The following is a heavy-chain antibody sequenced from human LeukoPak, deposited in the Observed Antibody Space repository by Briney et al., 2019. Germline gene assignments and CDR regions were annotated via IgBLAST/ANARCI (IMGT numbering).Heavy chain of an antibody. CDR2: IYYSGST. J-gene: IGHJ4*02. D-gene: IGHD6-13*01. CDR3: ARDAYRSIAAAGTDY. V-gene: IGHV4-31*03. Sequence: PSETLSLTCTVSGGSISSGGYYWSWIRQHPGKGLEWIGYIYYSGSTYYNPSLKSRVTISVDTSKNQFSLKLSSVTAADTAVYYCARDAYRSIAAAGTDYWGQGTLVTVSS. CDR1: GGSISSGGYY.